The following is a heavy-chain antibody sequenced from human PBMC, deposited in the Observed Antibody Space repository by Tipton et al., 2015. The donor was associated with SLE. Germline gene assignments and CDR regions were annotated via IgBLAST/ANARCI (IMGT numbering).Heavy chain of an antibody. CDR3: ARRDRYYDFWSIPGYFDY. CDR1: GGSFSGYY. V-gene: IGHV4-34*01. Sequence: LRLSCAVYGGSFSGYYWSWIRQPPGKGLEWIGEINHSGSTNYNPSLKSRVTISVDTSKNQFSLKLSSVTAADTAVYYCARRDRYYDFWSIPGYFDYWGQGTLVTVSS. CDR2: INHSGST. J-gene: IGHJ4*02. D-gene: IGHD3-3*01.